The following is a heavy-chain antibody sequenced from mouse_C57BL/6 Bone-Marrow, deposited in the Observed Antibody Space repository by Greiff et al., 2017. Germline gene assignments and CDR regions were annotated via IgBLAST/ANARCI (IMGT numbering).Heavy chain of an antibody. D-gene: IGHD2-2*01. Sequence: VKLLESGAELARPGASVKLSCKASGYTFTSYGISWVKQRTGQGLEWIGEIHPRSGNTYYNEKFKGKATVTVDKSSSTAYMELSSLTSEDSAVYFCARASIMVTRGRFAYWGQGTLVTVSA. CDR1: GYTFTSYG. V-gene: IGHV1-81*01. J-gene: IGHJ3*01. CDR2: IHPRSGNT. CDR3: ARASIMVTRGRFAY.